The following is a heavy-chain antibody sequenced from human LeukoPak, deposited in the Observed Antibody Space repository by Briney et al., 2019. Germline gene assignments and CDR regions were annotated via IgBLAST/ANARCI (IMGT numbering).Heavy chain of an antibody. V-gene: IGHV4-59*01. CDR3: ARSVVVVAATPIYYFDY. J-gene: IGHJ4*02. D-gene: IGHD2-15*01. CDR2: IYYSGST. Sequence: SETLSLTCAVYGGSFSGYYWSWIRQPPGKGLEWIGYIYYSGSTNYNPSLKSRVTISVDTSKNQFSLKLSSVTAADTAVYYCARSVVVVAATPIYYFDYWGQGTLVTVSS. CDR1: GGSFSGYY.